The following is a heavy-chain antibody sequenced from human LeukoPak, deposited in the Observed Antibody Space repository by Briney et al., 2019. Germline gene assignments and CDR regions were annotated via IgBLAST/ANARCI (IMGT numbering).Heavy chain of an antibody. CDR3: ARAKGVVAAAGTTYNY. D-gene: IGHD6-13*01. CDR2: INPNSGGT. CDR1: GYTFTGYY. V-gene: IGHV1-2*02. Sequence: GASVKVSCKASGYTFTGYYMHWVRQAPGQGLEWMGWINPNSGGTNYAQKFQGRVIMTRDTSISTAYMELSRLRSDDTAVYYCARAKGVVAAAGTTYNYWGQGTLVTVSS. J-gene: IGHJ4*02.